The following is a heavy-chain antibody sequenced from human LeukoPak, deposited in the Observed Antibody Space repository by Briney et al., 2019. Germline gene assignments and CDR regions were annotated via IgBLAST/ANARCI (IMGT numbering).Heavy chain of an antibody. Sequence: GGSLRPSCAASGFTFSSYGMHWVRQAPGKGLEWVAVIWYDGSNKYYADSVKGRFTISRDNSKNTLYLQMNSLRAEDTAVYYCARDSPTTGQYYYDSSGYHDYWGQGTLVTVSS. D-gene: IGHD3-22*01. CDR3: ARDSPTTGQYYYDSSGYHDY. CDR2: IWYDGSNK. CDR1: GFTFSSYG. J-gene: IGHJ4*02. V-gene: IGHV3-33*01.